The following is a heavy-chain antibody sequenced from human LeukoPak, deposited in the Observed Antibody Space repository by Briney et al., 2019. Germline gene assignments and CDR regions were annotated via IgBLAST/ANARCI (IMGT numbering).Heavy chain of an antibody. CDR3: ARDTRGGNWFDP. J-gene: IGHJ5*02. CDR1: GGSISSSGFY. V-gene: IGHV4-39*07. CDR2: IYYSGST. D-gene: IGHD3-16*01. Sequence: SETLSLTCTVSGGSISSSGFYWGWIRQPPGKGLEWIASIYYSGSTYYNPSLKSRVTISVGTSQNQFSLRLSSVTAADTAVYHCARDTRGGNWFDPWGQGTLVTVSS.